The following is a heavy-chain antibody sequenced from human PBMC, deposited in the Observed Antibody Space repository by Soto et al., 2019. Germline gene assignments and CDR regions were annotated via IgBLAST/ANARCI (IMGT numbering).Heavy chain of an antibody. Sequence: QVQLVQSGAEVKKPGASVKVSCKASGYTFTDYYMHWVRQAPGQGLEWMGWINPTSGGTNYAQKFQGRVTMTRDTSISTGYMEVRRLRSDDTAVYYCARVIRCSSTSWHPPRYWGQGTLVTVSS. CDR3: ARVIRCSSTSWHPPRY. D-gene: IGHD2-2*01. J-gene: IGHJ4*02. V-gene: IGHV1-2*02. CDR2: INPTSGGT. CDR1: GYTFTDYY.